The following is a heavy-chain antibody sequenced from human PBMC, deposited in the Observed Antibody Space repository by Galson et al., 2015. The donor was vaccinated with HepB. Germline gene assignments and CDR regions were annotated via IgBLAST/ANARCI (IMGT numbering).Heavy chain of an antibody. CDR2: ISGSGGST. J-gene: IGHJ6*02. D-gene: IGHD2-2*01. CDR1: GFTFSSYA. Sequence: SLRLSCAASGFTFSSYAMSWVRQAPGKGLEWVSAISGSGGSTYYADSVKSRFTISRDNSKNTLYLQMNSLRAEDTAVYYCARDIIVVVPAAMFPYSYYYGMDVWGQGTTVTVSS. V-gene: IGHV3-23*01. CDR3: ARDIIVVVPAAMFPYSYYYGMDV.